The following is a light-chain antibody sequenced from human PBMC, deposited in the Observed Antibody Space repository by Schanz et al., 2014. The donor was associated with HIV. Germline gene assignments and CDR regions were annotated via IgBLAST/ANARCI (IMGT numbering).Light chain of an antibody. J-gene: IGLJ2*01. V-gene: IGLV2-14*03. CDR3: NSYARTSILGQVI. CDR1: SSDVGVYNY. CDR2: DVN. Sequence: QSALTQPASVSGSPGQSITISCTGTSSDVGVYNYVSWYQQHPGKAPKLMIYDVNNRPSGVSNRFSGSKSGNTASLTISGLQAEDEADYYCNSYARTSILGQVIFGGGTKLTVL.